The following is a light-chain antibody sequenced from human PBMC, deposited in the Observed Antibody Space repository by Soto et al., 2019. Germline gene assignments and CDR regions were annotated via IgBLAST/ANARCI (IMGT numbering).Light chain of an antibody. V-gene: IGKV1-39*01. Sequence: DIQMTQSPSSLSASIGDRVTVTCRASQSIRSYLNWYQQKPGKAPKLLIYAASSLQSGVPSRFSGSGSGTDFTLTFSSLQPEDFATYYCQQCYSTPLYTFGQGTKLEIK. CDR3: QQCYSTPLYT. CDR1: QSIRSY. J-gene: IGKJ2*01. CDR2: AAS.